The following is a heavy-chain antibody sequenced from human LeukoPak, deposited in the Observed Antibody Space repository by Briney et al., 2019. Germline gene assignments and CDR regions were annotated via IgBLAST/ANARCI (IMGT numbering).Heavy chain of an antibody. CDR3: ATTKPRALGATGGYFDY. J-gene: IGHJ4*02. D-gene: IGHD1-26*01. CDR1: GYTLTELS. CDR2: FDPEDGET. Sequence: ASVKVSSKVSGYTLTELSMHWVRQAPGKGLEWMGGFDPEDGETIYAQKFQGRVTMTEDTSTDTAYMELSSLRSEDTAVYYCATTKPRALGATGGYFDYWGQGTLVTVSS. V-gene: IGHV1-24*01.